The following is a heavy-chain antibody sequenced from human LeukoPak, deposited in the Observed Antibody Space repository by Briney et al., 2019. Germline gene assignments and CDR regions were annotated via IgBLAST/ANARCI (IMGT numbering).Heavy chain of an antibody. CDR3: ARGGWWYHDAFDI. D-gene: IGHD2-15*01. CDR2: IYYSGST. J-gene: IGHJ3*02. CDR1: GGSISSYY. V-gene: IGHV4-59*01. Sequence: SDTLSLTCTVSGGSISSYYWSWIRQPPGKGLEWIGYIYYSGSTNYNPSLKSRVTISVDTSKNQFSLKLSSVTAADTAVYYCARGGWWYHDAFDIWGQXTMXTVSS.